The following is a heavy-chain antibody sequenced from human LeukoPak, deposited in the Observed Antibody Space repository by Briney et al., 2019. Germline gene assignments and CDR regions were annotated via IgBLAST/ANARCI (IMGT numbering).Heavy chain of an antibody. CDR2: INPDNGNA. CDR1: GYPFISYV. D-gene: IGHD3-10*01. V-gene: IGHV1-3*01. Sequence: AASVKVSCKASGYPFISYVMRWVRQAPGQRLEWMGWINPDNGNAEYSQKFQGRVTITRDTSATTAYMELSSLRSEDMAVYYCARDRGGTGDFDYWGQGTLVTVSS. J-gene: IGHJ4*02. CDR3: ARDRGGTGDFDY.